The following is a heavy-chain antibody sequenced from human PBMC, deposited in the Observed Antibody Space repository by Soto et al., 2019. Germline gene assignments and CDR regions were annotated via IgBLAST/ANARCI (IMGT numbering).Heavy chain of an antibody. CDR1: GFTFSSYA. J-gene: IGHJ4*02. Sequence: GGSLRLSCAASGFTFSSYAMSWVRQAPGKGLEWVSAISGSGGSTYYADSVKGRFTISRDNSKNTLYLQMNSLRAEDTAVYYCAKGYCSGGSCAAYDYWGQGTLVTVSS. CDR2: ISGSGGST. V-gene: IGHV3-23*01. CDR3: AKGYCSGGSCAAYDY. D-gene: IGHD2-15*01.